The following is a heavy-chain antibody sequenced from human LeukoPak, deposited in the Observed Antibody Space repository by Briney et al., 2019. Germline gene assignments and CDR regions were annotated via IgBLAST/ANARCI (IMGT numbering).Heavy chain of an antibody. Sequence: SGTLSLTCAVSGGSISSSNWWSWVRQPPGQGLEWIGEIYHSGSTNYIPSLKSRVTISVDKSKNQFSLKLSSVTAADTAVYYCARDLRDYYGSGSPHLGYWGQGTLVTVSS. J-gene: IGHJ4*02. D-gene: IGHD3-10*01. CDR2: IYHSGST. V-gene: IGHV4-4*02. CDR3: ARDLRDYYGSGSPHLGY. CDR1: GGSISSSNW.